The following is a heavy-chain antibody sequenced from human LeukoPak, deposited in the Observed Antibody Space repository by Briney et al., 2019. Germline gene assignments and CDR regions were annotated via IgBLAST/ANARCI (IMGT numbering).Heavy chain of an antibody. CDR2: IIPIFGTA. CDR1: GGTFSSYA. V-gene: IGHV1-69*01. CDR3: AREGPETYFFDF. D-gene: IGHD5-24*01. J-gene: IGHJ4*02. Sequence: GSSVTVSCKASGGTFSSYAISWVRQAPGQGLEWMGGIIPIFGTANYAQKFQGRVTITADESTSTAYMELSSLRSEDTAVYYCAREGPETYFFDFWGQGTLVTVSS.